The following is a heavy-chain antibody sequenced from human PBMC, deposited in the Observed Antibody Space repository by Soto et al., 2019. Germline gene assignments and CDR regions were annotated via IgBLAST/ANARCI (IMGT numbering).Heavy chain of an antibody. V-gene: IGHV4-39*01. CDR2: GYYDGST. CDR1: GGSISSSDYY. CDR3: ARHWLIYHRSDY. J-gene: IGHJ4*02. Sequence: QLQLQESGPGLVKPPETLSLTCTVSGGSISSSDYYWGWIRQPPGKGLEGIGSGYYDGSTYYHPSFKSRVTLSVDTPKNQFALKLSTVTAADTAVFYSARHWLIYHRSDYWGQGTLVTVSS. D-gene: IGHD2-2*02.